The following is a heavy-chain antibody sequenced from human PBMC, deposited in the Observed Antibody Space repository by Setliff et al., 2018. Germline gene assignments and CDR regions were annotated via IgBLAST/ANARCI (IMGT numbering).Heavy chain of an antibody. CDR3: ARVRSPALLAITNNWFDP. D-gene: IGHD3-3*01. CDR1: GYTFTSYG. V-gene: IGHV1-18*03. J-gene: IGHJ5*02. Sequence: ASVKVSCKASGYTFTSYGISWVRQAPGQGLEWMGWISGYNGNTNYAQSLQGRVTMTTDTSTSTAYMELRSPTSDDMAVYYCARVRSPALLAITNNWFDPWGQGTLVTVS. CDR2: ISGYNGNT.